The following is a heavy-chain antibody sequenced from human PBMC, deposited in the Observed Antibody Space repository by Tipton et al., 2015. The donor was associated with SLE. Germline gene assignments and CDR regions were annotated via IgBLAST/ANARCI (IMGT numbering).Heavy chain of an antibody. Sequence: LGLSCTVSGGSISSYYWSWIRQPPGKGLEWIGYVHYSGSTNHNPSLKSRVTMSLDTSKNQFSLRLSSVTAADTAVYYCARDLPGVTTGQFDYWGQGTLVTVSS. D-gene: IGHD4-11*01. CDR2: VHYSGST. CDR3: ARDLPGVTTGQFDY. V-gene: IGHV4-59*12. J-gene: IGHJ4*02. CDR1: GGSISSYY.